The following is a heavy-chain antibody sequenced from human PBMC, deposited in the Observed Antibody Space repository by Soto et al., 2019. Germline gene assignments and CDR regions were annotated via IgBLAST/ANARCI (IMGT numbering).Heavy chain of an antibody. CDR1: GGSINSSPFY. CDR3: ARQVGGVKYSTMDA. V-gene: IGHV4-39*01. CDR2: IYCRGSS. J-gene: IGHJ6*03. D-gene: IGHD2-15*01. Sequence: SETLSLTFTVSGGSINSSPFYWGWIRQPPGEGLEWIGTIYCRGSSYYNPSLRRRVIISVDTSKNQFSLRLTSVTAADTATYYCARQVGGVKYSTMDAWGKGPRAT.